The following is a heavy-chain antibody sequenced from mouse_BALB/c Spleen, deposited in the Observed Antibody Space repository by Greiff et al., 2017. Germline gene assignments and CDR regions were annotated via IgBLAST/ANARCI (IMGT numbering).Heavy chain of an antibody. V-gene: IGHV1-87*01. D-gene: IGHD2-4*01. Sequence: QVQLKQPGAELARPGASVKLSCKASGYTFTSYWMQWVKQRPGQGLEWIGAIYPGDSDTRYTQKFKGKATLTADKSSSTAYMQLSSLASEDSAVYYCARNYDDGWFADWGEGTLVTVSA. J-gene: IGHJ3*01. CDR2: IYPGDSDT. CDR3: ARNYDDGWFAD. CDR1: GYTFTSYW.